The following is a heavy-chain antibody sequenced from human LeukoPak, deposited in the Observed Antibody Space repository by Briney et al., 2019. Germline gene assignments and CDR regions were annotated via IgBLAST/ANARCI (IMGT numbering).Heavy chain of an antibody. CDR2: INHSGST. D-gene: IGHD2-2*01. J-gene: IGHJ5*02. CDR3: ARGLEVYCSSTSCFGRARFDP. Sequence: PSETLSLTCAVYGGSFSGYYWSWIRQPPGKGLEWIGEINHSGSTNYNPPLKSRVTISVDTSKNQFSLKLSSVTAADTAVYYCARGLEVYCSSTSCFGRARFDPWGQGTLVTVSS. V-gene: IGHV4-34*01. CDR1: GGSFSGYY.